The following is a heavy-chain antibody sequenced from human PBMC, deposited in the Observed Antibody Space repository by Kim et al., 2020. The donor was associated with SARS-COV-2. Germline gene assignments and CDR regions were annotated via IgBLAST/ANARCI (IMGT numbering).Heavy chain of an antibody. Sequence: GGYLRLSCAASGFTFSSYDMHWVRQATGKGLEWVSAIGTAGDTYYPGSVKGRFTISRENAKNSLYLQMNSLRAGDTAVYYCARARPAYYYYGMDVWGQGTTVTVSS. CDR1: GFTFSSYD. CDR2: IGTAGDT. V-gene: IGHV3-13*01. J-gene: IGHJ6*02. CDR3: ARARPAYYYYGMDV.